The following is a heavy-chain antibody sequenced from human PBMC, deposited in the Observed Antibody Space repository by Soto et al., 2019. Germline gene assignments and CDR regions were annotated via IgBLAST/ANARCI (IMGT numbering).Heavy chain of an antibody. CDR3: AGIGYCSSTSCYAGAPFDY. Sequence: PSETLSLTCTVSGGSISSGDYYWSWIRQPPGKGLEWIGYIYYSGSTYYNPSLKSRVTISVDTSKNQFSLKLSTVTAADTAVYYCAGIGYCSSTSCYAGAPFDYWGQGTLVTVSS. CDR2: IYYSGST. J-gene: IGHJ4*02. D-gene: IGHD2-2*01. V-gene: IGHV4-30-4*01. CDR1: GGSISSGDYY.